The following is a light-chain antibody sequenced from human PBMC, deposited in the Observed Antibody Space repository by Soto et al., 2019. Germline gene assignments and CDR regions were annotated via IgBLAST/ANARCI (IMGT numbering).Light chain of an antibody. CDR3: QQYNSYS. CDR2: DAS. Sequence: IQMTQTPSTLSASVGDRVTITCRASQSISDWLAWFQLKPGKAPKLLIYDASSLESGVPSRFSGSGSGTEFTLTISSLQPDDFATYYCQQYNSYSFGQGTKVDIK. J-gene: IGKJ1*01. CDR1: QSISDW. V-gene: IGKV1-5*01.